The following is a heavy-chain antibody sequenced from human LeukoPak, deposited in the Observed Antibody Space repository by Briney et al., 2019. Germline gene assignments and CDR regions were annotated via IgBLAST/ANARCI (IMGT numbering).Heavy chain of an antibody. CDR1: GFTFSGYW. CDR3: ARVAPTFDM. V-gene: IGHV3-7*03. J-gene: IGHJ3*02. Sequence: PGGSLRLSCAASGFTFSGYWMSWVRQAPGKGLEWVANKKEDGSEKYYVDSVKGRFTISRDNARNSLFLQMNSLRAEETALYYCARVAPTFDMWGQGTMVIVSS. CDR2: KKEDGSEK.